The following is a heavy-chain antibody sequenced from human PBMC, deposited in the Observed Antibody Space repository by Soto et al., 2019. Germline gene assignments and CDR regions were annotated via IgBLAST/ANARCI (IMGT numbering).Heavy chain of an antibody. CDR2: ISYDGNYK. V-gene: IGHV3-30*18. CDR3: AKDQGGGGSSSDY. CDR1: GFTFSYYG. Sequence: QVQLVESGGGVVQPGRSLRLPCVASGFTFSYYGMHWVRQAPGKGLEWVAVISYDGNYKHYGDSAKGRFTLSRDNSKNTLYLQMNSLRPDDTAVYYCAKDQGGGGSSSDYWGQGTLVTVSS. J-gene: IGHJ4*02. D-gene: IGHD3-16*01.